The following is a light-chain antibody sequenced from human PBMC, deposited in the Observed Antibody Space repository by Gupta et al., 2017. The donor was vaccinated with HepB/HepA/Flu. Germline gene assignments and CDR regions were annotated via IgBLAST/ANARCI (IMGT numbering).Light chain of an antibody. CDR2: GAS. V-gene: IGKV3-15*01. CDR1: QSVGTN. Sequence: ETVMTQSPATLSVSPGERATLSCRASQSVGTNLAWYQQKPGQAPRLVIHGASTRATGIPARFSGSGSGTDFTLTISSLQSEDFAVYYCHQYNNWPPWTFGQGIKVESK. J-gene: IGKJ1*01. CDR3: HQYNNWPPWT.